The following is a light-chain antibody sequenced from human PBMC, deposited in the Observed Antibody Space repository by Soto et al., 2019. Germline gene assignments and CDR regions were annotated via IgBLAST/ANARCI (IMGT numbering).Light chain of an antibody. Sequence: ETVLTQSPATLSLSPGERATLSCRASQSVSNYLAWYQQKPGQAPRLLIYDASNRATGIPARFSGSGSGTDFTLTISSLEPEDFAVYYCQQRSNWPPFTFGPGTKVDIK. CDR2: DAS. CDR3: QQRSNWPPFT. CDR1: QSVSNY. V-gene: IGKV3-11*01. J-gene: IGKJ3*01.